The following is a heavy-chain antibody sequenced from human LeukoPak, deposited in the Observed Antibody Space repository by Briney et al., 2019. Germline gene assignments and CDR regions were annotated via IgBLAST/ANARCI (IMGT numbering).Heavy chain of an antibody. CDR1: GGSISSGGYY. D-gene: IGHD3-22*01. V-gene: IGHV4-31*03. Sequence: TLSLTCTVSGGSISSGGYYWSWIRQHPGKGLEWIGYIYYSGSTYYNPSLKSRVTISVDTSKNQFSLKLSSVTAADTAVYYCARGSSGEYFQHWGHGTLVTVSS. CDR3: ARGSSGEYFQH. CDR2: IYYSGST. J-gene: IGHJ1*01.